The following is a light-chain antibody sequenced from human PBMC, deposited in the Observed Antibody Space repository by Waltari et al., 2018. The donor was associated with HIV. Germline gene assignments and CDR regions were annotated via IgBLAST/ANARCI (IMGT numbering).Light chain of an antibody. CDR1: KLGDKY. CDR2: QDS. CDR3: QVWDNNTAV. J-gene: IGLJ2*01. Sequence: YELTQPSSMSLSPGQTASIPCSGDKLGDKYFCWYQHRPGQSPVMVIYQDSRRPSGVPERFSGSNSGNTATLTISGTQPLDEADYYCQVWDNNTAVFGGGTKLTVL. V-gene: IGLV3-1*01.